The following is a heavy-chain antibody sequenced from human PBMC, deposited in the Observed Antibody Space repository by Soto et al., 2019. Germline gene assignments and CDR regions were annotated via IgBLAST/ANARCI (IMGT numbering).Heavy chain of an antibody. Sequence: QVRLVQSGAEVKEPGDSVRVSCEASGYTFTAYHIHWVRQAPGQGLEGMGWINPKFGDTGYAQDFQGRVSMTSDMYISTVYMELSRLTSDDTAIYYCARNMDYYYGRGSGNGHGVWGQGTTVTVFS. V-gene: IGHV1-2*02. J-gene: IGHJ6*02. D-gene: IGHD3-10*02. CDR2: INPKFGDT. CDR3: ARNMDYYYGRGSGNGHGV. CDR1: GYTFTAYH.